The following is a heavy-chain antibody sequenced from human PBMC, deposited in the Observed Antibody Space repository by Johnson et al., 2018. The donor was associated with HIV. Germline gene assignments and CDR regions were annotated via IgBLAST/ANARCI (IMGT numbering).Heavy chain of an antibody. Sequence: QVQLVESGGGLVKPGGSLRLSCAASGFTFSDYYMTWIRQAPGKGLEWVSYISSSGGTIYYADSVKGRFTTSRDTAKHQLYLQMNSLRAEDTAVYYCARQLAVAARGAFDIWGQGTMVTVSS. CDR1: GFTFSDYY. J-gene: IGHJ3*02. D-gene: IGHD6-19*01. V-gene: IGHV3-11*04. CDR3: ARQLAVAARGAFDI. CDR2: ISSSGGTI.